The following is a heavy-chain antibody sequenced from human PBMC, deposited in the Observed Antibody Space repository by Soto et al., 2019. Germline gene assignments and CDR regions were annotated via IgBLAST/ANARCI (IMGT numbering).Heavy chain of an antibody. Sequence: TSETLSLTRTVSGGSISSYYWSWLRQPPGKGLEWIGYIYYSGSTNYNPSLKSRVTISVDTSKNQFSLKLSSVTAADTAVYYCARELTTVGTTYYYSGMDVWGQGTTVTVSS. J-gene: IGHJ6*02. V-gene: IGHV4-59*01. CDR2: IYYSGST. D-gene: IGHD4-17*01. CDR3: ARELTTVGTTYYYSGMDV. CDR1: GGSISSYY.